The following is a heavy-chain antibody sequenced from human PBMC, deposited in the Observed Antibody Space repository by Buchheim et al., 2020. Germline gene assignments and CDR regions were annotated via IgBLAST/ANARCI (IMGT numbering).Heavy chain of an antibody. CDR2: ISGNGGST. V-gene: IGHV3-23*01. D-gene: IGHD1-1*01. CDR1: GFTFSNNA. CDR3: AKGWNFDH. J-gene: IGHJ4*02. Sequence: DVQLLESGGGLVQPGGSLRLSCTASGFTFSNNAMNWVRQAPGKGLEWVSSISGNGGSTYYAGSVRGRFTISRDISQNTLHLQMNSLTAEDTAVYHCAKGWNFDHWGQGTL.